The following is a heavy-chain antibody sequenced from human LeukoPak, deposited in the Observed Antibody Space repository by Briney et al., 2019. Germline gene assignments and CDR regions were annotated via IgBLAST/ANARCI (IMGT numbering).Heavy chain of an antibody. CDR1: RHTFTVWH. J-gene: IGHJ4*02. V-gene: IGHV1-2*02. CDR3: ARGRCSSRSCYLFDY. Sequence: GASVKVSCKASRHTFTVWHIHWVRQAPGQGLEWMGWINPNSGGTSYAQKFQGRVTMTRDTSISTAYMELSRLRSDDTAVYYCARGRCSSRSCYLFDYWGQGTLVTVSS. D-gene: IGHD2-2*01. CDR2: INPNSGGT.